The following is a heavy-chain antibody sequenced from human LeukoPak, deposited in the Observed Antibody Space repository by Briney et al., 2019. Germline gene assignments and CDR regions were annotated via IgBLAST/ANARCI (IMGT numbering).Heavy chain of an antibody. CDR3: ARSYCSSTSCYYYGMDV. CDR1: GYTFTNYG. V-gene: IGHV1-18*01. Sequence: ASVKVSCKASGYTFTNYGVTWVRQAPGQGLEWMGWISTYNGNTNYAQKLQGRVSMTTDTSTSTAYRELRSLRSEDTAVYYCARSYCSSTSCYYYGMDVWGQGTTVTVSS. J-gene: IGHJ6*02. D-gene: IGHD2-2*01. CDR2: ISTYNGNT.